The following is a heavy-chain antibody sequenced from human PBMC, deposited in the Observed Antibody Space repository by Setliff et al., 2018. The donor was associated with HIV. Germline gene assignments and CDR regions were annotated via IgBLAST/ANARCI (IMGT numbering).Heavy chain of an antibody. V-gene: IGHV3-30*01. J-gene: IGHJ2*01. CDR1: GPTFSRSV. CDR3: ARDSVDYVWGSYRPIYWYFDL. Sequence: GGSLRLSCVDSGPTFSRSVMHWVRLAPGKGLEWVAGIAHDGHATHYADSVKGRFSISRDNSKNTLFLQMDSLRAEDTAVYYCARDSVDYVWGSYRPIYWYFDLWGRGTLVTVSS. D-gene: IGHD3-16*02. CDR2: IAHDGHAT.